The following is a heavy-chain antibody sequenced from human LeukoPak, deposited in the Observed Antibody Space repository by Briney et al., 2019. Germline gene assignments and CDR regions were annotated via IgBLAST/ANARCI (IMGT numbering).Heavy chain of an antibody. V-gene: IGHV4-34*01. CDR2: INHSGST. Sequence: SETLSLTCAVYGGSFSGYYWSWIRQPPGKGLEWIGEINHSGSTNYNPSLKSRVTISVDTSKNQFSLKLSSVTAADTAVYYCAREGTRDYGDYVGYYGMDVWGQGTTVTVSS. CDR3: AREGTRDYGDYVGYYGMDV. CDR1: GGSFSGYY. D-gene: IGHD4-17*01. J-gene: IGHJ6*02.